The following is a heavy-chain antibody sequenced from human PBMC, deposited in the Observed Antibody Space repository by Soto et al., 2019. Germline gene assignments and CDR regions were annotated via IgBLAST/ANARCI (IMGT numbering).Heavy chain of an antibody. D-gene: IGHD1-26*01. CDR1: GFTFSDHY. V-gene: IGHV3-72*01. CDR2: IRNKANSYST. Sequence: PGGSLRLSCAASGFTFSDHYMEWVRQAPGKGLEWVGRIRNKANSYSTGYAASVKGRFTISGDDSMNSLYLQMNSLKTEDTAVFYCARYSGSYSRGLDYWGQGTPVTVSS. CDR3: ARYSGSYSRGLDY. J-gene: IGHJ4*02.